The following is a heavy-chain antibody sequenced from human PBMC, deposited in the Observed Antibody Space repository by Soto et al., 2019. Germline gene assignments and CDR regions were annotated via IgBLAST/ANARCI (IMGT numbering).Heavy chain of an antibody. J-gene: IGHJ6*02. Sequence: PGGSLRLSCAASGFTFSDYAMHWVRQPPGKGLEWVAIISSDGKNTYYGDSVKGRFTIPRDDSTSTLSLQMNGLRPEDTAVYFCARVHCTTELCSGLYFYYALDVWGQGTTVTVSS. D-gene: IGHD2-21*01. CDR3: ARVHCTTELCSGLYFYYALDV. CDR2: ISSDGKNT. CDR1: GFTFSDYA. V-gene: IGHV3-30*01.